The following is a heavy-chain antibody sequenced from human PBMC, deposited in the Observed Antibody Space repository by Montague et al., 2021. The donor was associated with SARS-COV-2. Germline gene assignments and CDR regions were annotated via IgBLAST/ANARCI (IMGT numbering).Heavy chain of an antibody. J-gene: IGHJ4*02. D-gene: IGHD5-12*01. Sequence: SLRLSCAASGFTSGDYAMHWVRQAPGKGLEWVSGISCNSGSTSYADSVKGRFTISRDSAKNSLYLQMDSLRAEDTALYYCAKDSTGGYESYFDYWGQGTVVTVSS. CDR2: ISCNSGST. CDR1: GFTSGDYA. CDR3: AKDSTGGYESYFDY. V-gene: IGHV3-9*02.